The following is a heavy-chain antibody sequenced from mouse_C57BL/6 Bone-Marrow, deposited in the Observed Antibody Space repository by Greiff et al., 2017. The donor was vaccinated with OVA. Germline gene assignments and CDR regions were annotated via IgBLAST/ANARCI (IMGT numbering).Heavy chain of an antibody. V-gene: IGHV5-17*01. Sequence: EVMLVESGGGLVKPGGSLKLSCAASGFTFSDYGMHWVRQAPEKGLEWVAYISSGSSTIYYADTVKGRFTISRDNAKNTLFLQMTSLRSEDTAMYYCARDYDSAWFAYWGQGTLVTVSA. CDR3: ARDYDSAWFAY. D-gene: IGHD2-4*01. CDR2: ISSGSSTI. CDR1: GFTFSDYG. J-gene: IGHJ3*01.